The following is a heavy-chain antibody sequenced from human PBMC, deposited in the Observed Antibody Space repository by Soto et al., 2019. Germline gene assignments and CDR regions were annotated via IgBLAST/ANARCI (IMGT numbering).Heavy chain of an antibody. CDR1: GFTFFAYW. CDR2: ITSDGSHT. J-gene: IGHJ5*01. D-gene: IGHD4-17*01. V-gene: IGHV3-74*01. CDR3: AKEVYYGDYDGENLFDS. Sequence: EVQLVESGGGLVKPGGSLRLSCAASGFTFFAYWIHWVRQVPGKGLVWVSRITSDGSHTSYADCVRGRFTIARDNSKNTVYLQMNSLTAEDTAVYYCAKEVYYGDYDGENLFDSWGQGSLVTVSS.